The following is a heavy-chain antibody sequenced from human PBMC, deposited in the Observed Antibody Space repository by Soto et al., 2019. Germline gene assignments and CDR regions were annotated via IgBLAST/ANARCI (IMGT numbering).Heavy chain of an antibody. V-gene: IGHV3-30*03. CDR2: ISYDGSNK. J-gene: IGHJ6*03. CDR3: ARVGCSGGSCYGGPDYYYYYMDV. Sequence: GGSLRLSCAASGFTFSSYGMHWVRQAPGKGLEWVAVISYDGSNKYYADSVKGRFTISRDNSKNTLYLQMNSLRAEDTAVYYCARVGCSGGSCYGGPDYYYYYMDVWGKGTTVTVSS. CDR1: GFTFSSYG. D-gene: IGHD2-15*01.